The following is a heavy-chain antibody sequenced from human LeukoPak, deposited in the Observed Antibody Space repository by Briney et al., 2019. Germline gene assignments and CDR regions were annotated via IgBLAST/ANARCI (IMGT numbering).Heavy chain of an antibody. V-gene: IGHV3-7*01. Sequence: GGSLRLSCVASGFTFSSYWMSWVRQAPGKGLEWVANIKQDGSEKHYVDSVKGRFTISRDNAKNSLYLQMNSLRAEDTAVYYCAREGGDAFDIWGQGTMVTVSS. CDR3: AREGGDAFDI. J-gene: IGHJ3*02. CDR1: GFTFSSYW. CDR2: IKQDGSEK. D-gene: IGHD3-16*01.